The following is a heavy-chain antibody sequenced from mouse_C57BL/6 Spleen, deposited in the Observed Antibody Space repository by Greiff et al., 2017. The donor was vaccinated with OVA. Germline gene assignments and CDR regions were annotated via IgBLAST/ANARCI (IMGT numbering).Heavy chain of an antibody. J-gene: IGHJ4*01. V-gene: IGHV1-53*01. Sequence: QVQLQQPGTELVKPGASVKLSCKASGYTFTSYWMHWVKQRPGQGLEWIGNINPSNGGTNYNEKFKSKATLTVDKSSSTAYMQLSDLSAEYSAVCYGARVLYAMDYWGQGTSVTVSS. CDR2: INPSNGGT. CDR1: GYTFTSYW. CDR3: ARVLYAMDY.